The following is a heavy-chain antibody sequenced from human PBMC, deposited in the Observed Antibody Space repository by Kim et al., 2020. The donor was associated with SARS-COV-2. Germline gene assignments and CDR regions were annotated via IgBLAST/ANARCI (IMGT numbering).Heavy chain of an antibody. CDR1: GYTFTGYY. J-gene: IGHJ4*02. D-gene: IGHD3-10*01. Sequence: VKVSCKASGYTFTGYYMHWVRQAPGQGLEWMGRINPNSGGTNYAQKFQGKVTMTRDTSISTAYMELSRLSSDDTAVYYCASLYGSGSYFDYWGQGTLVTVSS. CDR2: INPNSGGT. V-gene: IGHV1-2*06. CDR3: ASLYGSGSYFDY.